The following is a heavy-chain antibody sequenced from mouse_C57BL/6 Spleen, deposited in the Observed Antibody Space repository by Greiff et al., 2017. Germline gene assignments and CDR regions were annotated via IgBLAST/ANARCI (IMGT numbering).Heavy chain of an antibody. V-gene: IGHV1-81*01. D-gene: IGHD1-1*01. CDR3: ARSDYDGGSYGY. J-gene: IGHJ2*01. Sequence: VQLQQSGAELARPGASVKLSCKASGYTFTNYGLSWVKQRTGQGLEWIGEIYPRSGNPYYNEKFKGKATLTADKSSSTAYMESRRLTAEDSAVYVWARSDYDGGSYGYWGQGTTLTVSA. CDR2: IYPRSGNP. CDR1: GYTFTNYG.